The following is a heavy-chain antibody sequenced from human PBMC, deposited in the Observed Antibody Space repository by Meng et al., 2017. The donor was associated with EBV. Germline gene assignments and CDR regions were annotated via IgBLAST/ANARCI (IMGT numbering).Heavy chain of an antibody. CDR3: ASESGRGYTPDY. CDR2: FLPRLGAP. Sequence: QVEWVQAAVERKKPGSSVKVSCKTSGGPFRYYAISWVRQAPGQGLEWLGGFLPRLGAPNYAQKFHGRVKITADESTSTHYMDLSSLRSEDTAIYYCASESGRGYTPDYWGQGTLVTVSS. CDR1: GGPFRYYA. D-gene: IGHD3-10*01. J-gene: IGHJ4*02. V-gene: IGHV1-69*01.